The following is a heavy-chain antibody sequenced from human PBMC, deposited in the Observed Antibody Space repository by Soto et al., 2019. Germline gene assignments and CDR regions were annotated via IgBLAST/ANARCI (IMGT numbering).Heavy chain of an antibody. J-gene: IGHJ5*02. D-gene: IGHD3-16*01. CDR2: VSRAGTYT. CDR1: GFTFISYA. Sequence: EVQLLESGGDVVRPGGSLRLSCAASGFTFISYAMGWVRQAPGKGLEWVAGVSRAGTYTFYADSVRGRFSIFRDNSRDTVDLYMNALRGDDTAVYFCVKYTVTEDLGESWGQGTLVSVSS. V-gene: IGHV3-23*01. CDR3: VKYTVTEDLGES.